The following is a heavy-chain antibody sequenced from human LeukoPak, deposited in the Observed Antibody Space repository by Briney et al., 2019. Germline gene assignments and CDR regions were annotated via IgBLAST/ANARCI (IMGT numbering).Heavy chain of an antibody. D-gene: IGHD1-26*01. CDR1: GGSISSYY. CDR2: IYYSGST. CDR3: ASSIVGATKFDY. Sequence: SETLSLTCTVSGGSISSYYWSWIRQPPGKGLEWIGYIYYSGSTNYNPSLKSRVTISVDTSKNQFSLKLSSVTAADTAVYYCASSIVGATKFDYWGQGTLVTVSS. J-gene: IGHJ4*02. V-gene: IGHV4-59*01.